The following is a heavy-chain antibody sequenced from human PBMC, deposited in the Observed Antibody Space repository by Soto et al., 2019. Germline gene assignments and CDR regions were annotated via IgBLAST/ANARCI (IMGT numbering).Heavy chain of an antibody. J-gene: IGHJ6*02. D-gene: IGHD6-13*01. Sequence: ASVKVSCKASGYTFTGYYMHWVQQAPGQGLEWMGWINPNSGGTNYAQKFQGWVTMTRDTSISTAYMELSRLRSDDTAVYYCARVKAAAGTNYYYYGMDVWGQGTTVTVSS. V-gene: IGHV1-2*04. CDR1: GYTFTGYY. CDR2: INPNSGGT. CDR3: ARVKAAAGTNYYYYGMDV.